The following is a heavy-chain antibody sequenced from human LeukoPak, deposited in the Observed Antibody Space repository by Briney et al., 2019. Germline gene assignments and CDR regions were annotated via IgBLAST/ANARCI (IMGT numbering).Heavy chain of an antibody. J-gene: IGHJ6*02. CDR3: ARAEQGGMVRGEPYYYGMDV. CDR1: GGSFSGYY. CDR2: INHSGST. D-gene: IGHD3-10*01. V-gene: IGHV4-34*01. Sequence: PSETLSLTCAVYGGSFSGYYWSWIRQPPGKGLEWIGEINHSGSTNYNPSLKSRVTISVDTSKNQFSLKLSSVTAADTAVYYCARAEQGGMVRGEPYYYGMDVWGQGTTVTVSS.